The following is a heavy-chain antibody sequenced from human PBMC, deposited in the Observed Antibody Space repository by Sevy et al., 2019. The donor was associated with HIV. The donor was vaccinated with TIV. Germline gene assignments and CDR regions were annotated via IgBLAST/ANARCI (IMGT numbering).Heavy chain of an antibody. J-gene: IGHJ6*02. Sequence: SETLSLTCTVSGGSISSSSYYWGWIRQPPGKGLEWIGSIYYSGSTYYNPSLKSRVTISVDTSKNQFSLKLSSVTAADTAVYYCARQVIAAAATHYYGMDVWGQGTTVTVSS. V-gene: IGHV4-39*01. CDR1: GGSISSSSYY. CDR2: IYYSGST. D-gene: IGHD6-13*01. CDR3: ARQVIAAAATHYYGMDV.